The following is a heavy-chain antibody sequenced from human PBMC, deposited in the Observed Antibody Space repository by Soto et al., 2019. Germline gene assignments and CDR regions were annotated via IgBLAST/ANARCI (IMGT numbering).Heavy chain of an antibody. CDR1: GLTISTHG. D-gene: IGHD1-7*01. Sequence: QVQLVESGGGVVQPGTSLRLSCAASGLTISTHGMNWVRQAPGKGLEWVANIWYDGSNRFYADSVKGRFTISKDDSKNNLYLQKSSLRAEETAVFYCAAETTWNFHIHYWGQGTQVTVSS. CDR2: IWYDGSNR. CDR3: AAETTWNFHIHY. V-gene: IGHV3-33*01. J-gene: IGHJ4*02.